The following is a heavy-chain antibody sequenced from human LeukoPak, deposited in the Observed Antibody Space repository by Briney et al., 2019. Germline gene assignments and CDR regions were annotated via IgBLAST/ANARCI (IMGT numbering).Heavy chain of an antibody. Sequence: ASVKVSCKASGYTLTDYYMHWVRQAPGQGLEWMGRINPNSGGTNYARKFQGRVTMTRDTSISTVYMELSRLRSDDTAVYYCARVGYYKSSGYYEYWGQGTLVTVSS. V-gene: IGHV1-2*06. J-gene: IGHJ4*02. CDR1: GYTLTDYY. CDR2: INPNSGGT. D-gene: IGHD3-22*01. CDR3: ARVGYYKSSGYYEY.